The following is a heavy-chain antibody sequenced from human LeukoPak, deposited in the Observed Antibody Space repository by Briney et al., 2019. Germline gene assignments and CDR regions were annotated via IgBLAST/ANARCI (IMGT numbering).Heavy chain of an antibody. D-gene: IGHD1-14*01. J-gene: IGHJ4*02. CDR2: INHSGST. Sequence: SETLSLTGAVYGGSFSGYYWSWIRQPPGKGLEWIGEINHSGSTNYNPSLKSRVTISVDTSKNQFSLKLSSVTAADTAVYYCARGRSSRNRPRLDYWGQGTLVTVSS. V-gene: IGHV4-34*01. CDR3: ARGRSSRNRPRLDY. CDR1: GGSFSGYY.